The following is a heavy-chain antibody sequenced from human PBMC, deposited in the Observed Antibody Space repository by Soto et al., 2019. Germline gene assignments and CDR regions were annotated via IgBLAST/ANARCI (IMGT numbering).Heavy chain of an antibody. J-gene: IGHJ6*02. CDR3: ARAQGSSTSLEIYYYYYYGMDV. CDR1: GGTFSSYA. D-gene: IGHD2-2*01. V-gene: IGHV1-69*01. Sequence: QVQLVQSGAEVKKPGSSVKVSCKASGGTFSSYAISWVRQAPGQGLEWMGGIIPISGTANYAQKFQGRVSITADESTSTVSVDLSRVRSEDTAVYYCARAQGSSTSLEIYYYYYYGMDVWGQGTTVTVSS. CDR2: IIPISGTA.